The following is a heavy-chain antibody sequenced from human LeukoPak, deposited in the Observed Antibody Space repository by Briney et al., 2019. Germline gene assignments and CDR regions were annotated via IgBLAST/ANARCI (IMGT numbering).Heavy chain of an antibody. CDR3: AGDPPRDGHDAFDI. Sequence: ASVKVSCKASGYTFTSYAMNWVRQAPGLGLEWMGWINPNSGGTNYAQKFQGRVAMTTDTSIRTVYMELSRLRSDDTAVYYCAGDPPRDGHDAFDIWGQGTMVTVSS. D-gene: IGHD5-24*01. V-gene: IGHV1-2*02. J-gene: IGHJ3*02. CDR2: INPNSGGT. CDR1: GYTFTSYA.